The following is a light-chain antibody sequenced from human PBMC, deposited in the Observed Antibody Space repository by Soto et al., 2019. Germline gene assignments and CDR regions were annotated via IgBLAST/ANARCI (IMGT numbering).Light chain of an antibody. J-gene: IGKJ2*01. CDR2: GAS. Sequence: EIVLTQSPGTLSLSPGERATLSCRASQRLSSNYLAWYQQKPGQAPRLLIYGASSRATGIPDRFSGSGSGTDFTLTISRLEPEDFAVYVCQQYGSSPYTFGQGTKLEIK. V-gene: IGKV3-20*01. CDR3: QQYGSSPYT. CDR1: QRLSSNY.